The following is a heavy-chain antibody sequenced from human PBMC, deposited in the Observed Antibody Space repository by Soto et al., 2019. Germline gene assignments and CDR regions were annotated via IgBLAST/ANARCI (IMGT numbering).Heavy chain of an antibody. J-gene: IGHJ4*02. V-gene: IGHV4-34*01. D-gene: IGHD2-15*01. CDR2: IHYSGST. CDR3: ARGLGATDY. Sequence: WTWIRQPPGKGLEWIGEIHYSGSTSYNPSLKSRVNMSIDLSKNQFSLRLTSVTAAGTAVYYCARGLGATDYWGQGTLVTVSS.